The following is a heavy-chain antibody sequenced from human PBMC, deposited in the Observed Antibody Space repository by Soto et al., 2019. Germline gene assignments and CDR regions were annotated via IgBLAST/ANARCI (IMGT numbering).Heavy chain of an antibody. CDR3: VREGEMPYYYYGLDV. CDR1: GYTFTTYG. J-gene: IGHJ6*02. CDR2: ISGYNGHT. Sequence: ASVKVSCKASGYTFTTYGISWVRQAPGQGLEWMGWISGYNGHTKYAQKFQGRVTMTTDTSTSTVYMDLRRLRSDDTAVYYCVREGEMPYYYYGLDVWGQGTTVTVSS. D-gene: IGHD3-16*01. V-gene: IGHV1-18*01.